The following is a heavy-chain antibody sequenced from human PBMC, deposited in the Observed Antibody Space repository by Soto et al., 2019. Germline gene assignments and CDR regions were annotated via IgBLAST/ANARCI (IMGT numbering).Heavy chain of an antibody. CDR2: IIPILGIA. CDR1: GGTFSSYT. CDR3: ARELTGYFDL. Sequence: QVQLVQSGAEVKKPGSSVKVSCKASGGTFSSYTISWVRQAPGQGLGWMGRIIPILGIANYAQKFQGRVTITADKSTSTAYMELSSLRSEDTAVYYCARELTGYFDLWGRGTLVTVSS. D-gene: IGHD7-27*01. V-gene: IGHV1-69*08. J-gene: IGHJ2*01.